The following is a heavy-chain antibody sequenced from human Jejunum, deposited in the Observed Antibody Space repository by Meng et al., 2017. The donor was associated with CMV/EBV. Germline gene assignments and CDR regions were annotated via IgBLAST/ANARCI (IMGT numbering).Heavy chain of an antibody. Sequence: SGFTLSDYWMSWVRQAPGKGLEWVANIKQDESEKNYVDSVKGRFTISRDNAKNSLYLRMNSLRAEDTAVYYCARGGIILPAAMGLDPWGQGTLVTVSS. CDR1: GFTLSDYW. J-gene: IGHJ5*02. V-gene: IGHV3-7*01. D-gene: IGHD2-2*01. CDR3: ARGGIILPAAMGLDP. CDR2: IKQDESEK.